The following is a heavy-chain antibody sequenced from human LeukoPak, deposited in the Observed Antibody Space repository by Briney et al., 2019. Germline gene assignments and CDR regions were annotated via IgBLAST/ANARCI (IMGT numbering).Heavy chain of an antibody. CDR2: IKDDGRSP. J-gene: IGHJ4*02. D-gene: IGHD2-2*02. V-gene: IGHV3-74*01. CDR3: AREYPGDY. CDR1: GFTFSNSW. Sequence: GGSLRLSCAASGFTFSNSWMHWVRQAPGKGLVWISRIKDDGRSPTYAESVKGRFTISRDNAKNMLYLQMNSLRAEDTAVYYCAREYPGDYWGQGTLVTVSS.